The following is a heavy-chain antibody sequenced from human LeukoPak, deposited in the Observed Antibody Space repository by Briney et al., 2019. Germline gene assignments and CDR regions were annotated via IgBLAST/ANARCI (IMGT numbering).Heavy chain of an antibody. D-gene: IGHD1-26*01. J-gene: IGHJ4*02. CDR3: AKARGSYSFDF. CDR2: ISYDESNK. CDR1: GFTFSSYA. V-gene: IGHV3-30*04. Sequence: PGGSLRLSCAASGFTFSSYAMHWVRQAPGKGLEGVAVISYDESNKYYADSVKGRFTISRDNSKSTLYLQMNSLRAEDTAVYYCAKARGSYSFDFWGQGTLVTVSS.